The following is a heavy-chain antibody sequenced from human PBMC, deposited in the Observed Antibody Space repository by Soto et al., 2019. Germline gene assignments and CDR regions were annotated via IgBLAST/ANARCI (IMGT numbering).Heavy chain of an antibody. CDR3: TRHRDARGYSYGYLYYGMDV. Sequence: EVQLVESGGGLVQPGGSLKLSCAASGFTFSGSAMHWVRQASGKGLEWVGRIRSKANSSATAYAASVKGRFTISRDDSKNTAYMQMNSLKTEDTAVYYCTRHRDARGYSYGYLYYGMDVWGQGTTVTVSS. J-gene: IGHJ6*02. CDR2: IRSKANSSAT. CDR1: GFTFSGSA. V-gene: IGHV3-73*01. D-gene: IGHD5-18*01.